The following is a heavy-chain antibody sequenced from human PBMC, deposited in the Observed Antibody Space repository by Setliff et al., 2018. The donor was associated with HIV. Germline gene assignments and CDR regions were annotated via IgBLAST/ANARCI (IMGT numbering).Heavy chain of an antibody. CDR2: VIPSTGDT. D-gene: IGHD3-10*01. CDR1: GYTFTSYY. V-gene: IGHV1-46*01. CDR3: ARDDGYGSGSSYFDY. J-gene: IGHJ4*02. Sequence: ASVKVSCKASGYTFTSYYIHWVRQAPGQGLEWMGIVIPSTGDTNYAQNFQGRVTMTRDTSTNTVYMDLSSLKSEDTAVYYCARDDGYGSGSSYFDYWGQGTLVTVSS.